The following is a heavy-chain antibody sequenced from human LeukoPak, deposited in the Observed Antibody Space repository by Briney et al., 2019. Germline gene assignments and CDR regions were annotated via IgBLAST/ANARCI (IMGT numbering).Heavy chain of an antibody. D-gene: IGHD2-2*01. Sequence: GASVKVSCKASGYTFTSYAMHWVRQAPGQRLDGMGWITAGNGNTKYSQKFQGRVTITRDTSASTAYMELSSLRSEDTAVYYCARDSLYCSSTSCLSPFDYWGQGTLVTVSS. CDR3: ARDSLYCSSTSCLSPFDY. V-gene: IGHV1-3*01. J-gene: IGHJ4*02. CDR1: GYTFTSYA. CDR2: ITAGNGNT.